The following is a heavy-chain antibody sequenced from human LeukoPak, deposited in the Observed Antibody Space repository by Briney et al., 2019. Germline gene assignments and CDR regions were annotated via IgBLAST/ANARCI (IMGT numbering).Heavy chain of an antibody. CDR2: INPNSGGT. D-gene: IGHD1-26*01. CDR3: AVADSGSYGGAFDI. Sequence: GASVKVSCKASGYTFTGYYMHWVRQAPGQGLEWMGRINPNSGGTNYAQKFQGRVTMTRDTSISTAYMELSRLRSDDTAVYYCAVADSGSYGGAFDIWGQGTMVTVSS. V-gene: IGHV1-2*06. CDR1: GYTFTGYY. J-gene: IGHJ3*02.